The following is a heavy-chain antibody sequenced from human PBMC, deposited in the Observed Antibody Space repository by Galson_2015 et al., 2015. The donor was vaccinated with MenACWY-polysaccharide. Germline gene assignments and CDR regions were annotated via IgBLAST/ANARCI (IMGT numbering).Heavy chain of an antibody. CDR2: INSRSTTV. CDR3: ATMAEPFNYVDV. D-gene: IGHD3-16*01. Sequence: SLRLSCAASGFTFSDYNMVWVRQAPGKGLEWVSDINSRSTTVHYVDSVKGRFTMSRDNVKNTLFLQMKSLRDEDSAVYFCATMAEPFNYVDVWGKGTTVLVSS. J-gene: IGHJ6*04. CDR1: GFTFSDYN. V-gene: IGHV3-48*02.